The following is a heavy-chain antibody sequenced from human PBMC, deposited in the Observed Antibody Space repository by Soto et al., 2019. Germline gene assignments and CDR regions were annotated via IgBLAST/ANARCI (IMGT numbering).Heavy chain of an antibody. CDR2: ISSSSSTI. D-gene: IGHD3-22*01. V-gene: IGHV3-48*02. CDR3: ARDTYYYDSSGPGVGY. J-gene: IGHJ4*02. CDR1: GFTFSSYS. Sequence: GGSLRLSCAASGFTFSSYSMNWVRQAPGKGLEWVSYISSSSSTIYYADSVKGRFTISRDNAKNSLYLQMNSLRDEDTAVYYCARDTYYYDSSGPGVGYWGQGTLVTVSS.